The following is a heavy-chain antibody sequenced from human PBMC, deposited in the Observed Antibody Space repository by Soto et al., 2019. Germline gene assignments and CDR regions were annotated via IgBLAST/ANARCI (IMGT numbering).Heavy chain of an antibody. J-gene: IGHJ6*02. D-gene: IGHD5-12*01. CDR3: AREGSTIRNYDYYYYGMDV. CDR2: ISVFKGTT. V-gene: IGHV1-18*01. CDR1: GFTFTSYG. Sequence: QVQLGQSGGEVKKPGASVKVSCKASGFTFTSYGVSWVRQAPGQGLEWMGLISVFKGTTNYAQKFQGRVTMTTDTSTSTAHMELRSLRSDDTAVYYCAREGSTIRNYDYYYYGMDVWGQGTTVTVSS.